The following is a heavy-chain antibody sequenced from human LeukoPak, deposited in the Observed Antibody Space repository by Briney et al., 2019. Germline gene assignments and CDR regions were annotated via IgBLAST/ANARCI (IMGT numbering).Heavy chain of an antibody. V-gene: IGHV1-2*02. Sequence: ASVKVSCKASGYTFTGYYMHWVRQAPGQGLEWMGWINPNSGGTNYAQKFQGRVTMTRDTSISTAYMELSRLRSDDTAVYYCARAREFGYCSSISCYNLLDYWGQGTLVTVSS. CDR1: GYTFTGYY. CDR3: ARAREFGYCSSISCYNLLDY. J-gene: IGHJ4*02. D-gene: IGHD2-2*02. CDR2: INPNSGGT.